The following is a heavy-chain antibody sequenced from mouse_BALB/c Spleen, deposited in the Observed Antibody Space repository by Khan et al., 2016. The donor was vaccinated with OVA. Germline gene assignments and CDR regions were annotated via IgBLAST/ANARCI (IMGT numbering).Heavy chain of an antibody. Sequence: VELVESGAELVKPAASVTLSCTASGYTFSSYYMYWVKQRPGQGLVWIGEINPNDGGTNFNEKFKSKATLTADKSSSTAYIQLSSLTSEDSAVYFCIRSGYGSFAYWGQGTLVTVSA. CDR3: IRSGYGSFAY. D-gene: IGHD2-2*01. J-gene: IGHJ3*01. CDR1: GYTFSSYY. CDR2: INPNDGGT. V-gene: IGHV1S81*02.